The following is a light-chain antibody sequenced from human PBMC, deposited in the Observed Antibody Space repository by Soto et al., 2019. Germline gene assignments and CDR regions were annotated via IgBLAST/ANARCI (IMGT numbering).Light chain of an antibody. CDR3: QHYNSYPIT. Sequence: DIQMTQSPSTLSASVGDRVTITCRASQSISSWLAWYQQKPGKAPKLLIYKASSLESGVPSRFRGSGSGTEFTLTISSLQPDDFGTYYCQHYNSYPITFGQGTRLEIK. CDR1: QSISSW. J-gene: IGKJ5*01. CDR2: KAS. V-gene: IGKV1-5*03.